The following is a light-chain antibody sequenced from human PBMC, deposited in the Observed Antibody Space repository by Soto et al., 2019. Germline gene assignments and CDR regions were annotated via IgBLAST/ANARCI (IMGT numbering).Light chain of an antibody. J-gene: IGLJ3*02. CDR3: LLSYSGSWV. CDR2: DIK. Sequence: QAVVTQEPSLTVSPGGTVTLTCGSSTGAVTSGHYPHWFQQKPGQAPRTLIYDIKNKQSWTPARFSGSLLGGKAALTLSGAQPEDEAEYYCLLSYSGSWVFGGGTKLTVL. V-gene: IGLV7-46*01. CDR1: TGAVTSGHY.